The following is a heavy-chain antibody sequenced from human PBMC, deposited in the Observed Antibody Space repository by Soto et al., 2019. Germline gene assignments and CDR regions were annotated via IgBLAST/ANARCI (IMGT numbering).Heavy chain of an antibody. Sequence: QVQLVESGGGVVQPGRSLRLSCAASGFTFSSYGMHWVRQAPGKGLEWVAVIWYDGSNKYYADSVKGRFTISRDNSKNTLYLQMNSLRAEDTAVYYCARVVVRGVSYYGMDVWGQGTTVTVSS. D-gene: IGHD3-10*01. CDR3: ARVVVRGVSYYGMDV. CDR1: GFTFSSYG. CDR2: IWYDGSNK. V-gene: IGHV3-33*01. J-gene: IGHJ6*02.